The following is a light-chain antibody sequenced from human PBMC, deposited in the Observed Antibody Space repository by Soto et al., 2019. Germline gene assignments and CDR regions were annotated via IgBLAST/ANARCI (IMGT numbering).Light chain of an antibody. V-gene: IGKV3-15*01. CDR3: QQYNNWPRRLT. Sequence: EIVMTQSPATLSVSPGERATLSCRASQSVSSNLAWYQQKPGQAPRLLIYGASTRATGIPARFSGSGSGIEFSLTISSLQSEDFAVYYCQQYNNWPRRLTFGGGTKVEIK. J-gene: IGKJ4*01. CDR1: QSVSSN. CDR2: GAS.